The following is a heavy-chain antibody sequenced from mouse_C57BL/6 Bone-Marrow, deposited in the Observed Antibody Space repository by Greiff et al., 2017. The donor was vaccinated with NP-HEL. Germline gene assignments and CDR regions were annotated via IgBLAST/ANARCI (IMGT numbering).Heavy chain of an antibody. J-gene: IGHJ4*01. D-gene: IGHD3-2*02. Sequence: QVQLQQSGAELARPAASVKLSCKASGYTFTSYGISWVKQRTGQGLEWIGEIYPRSGNTYYNEKFKGKATLTADKSSSTAYMELRSLTSEDSAVYFCARDRLDAMDYWGRGTSVTVSS. CDR2: IYPRSGNT. V-gene: IGHV1-81*01. CDR3: ARDRLDAMDY. CDR1: GYTFTSYG.